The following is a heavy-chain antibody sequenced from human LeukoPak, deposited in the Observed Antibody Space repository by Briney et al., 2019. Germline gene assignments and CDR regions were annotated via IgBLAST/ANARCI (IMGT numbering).Heavy chain of an antibody. D-gene: IGHD6-19*01. J-gene: IGHJ3*02. CDR2: MSAYNGNT. CDR3: ARDIPGGYISGWLVLDAFDI. Sequence: ASVKVSCKASGDTFTSYGISWVRQAPGQGLEWMGWMSAYNGNTNYAQKLQGRVTMTTDTSTSTAYMELRSLRSDDTAVYYCARDIPGGYISGWLVLDAFDISGQGTMVTVSS. CDR1: GDTFTSYG. V-gene: IGHV1-18*01.